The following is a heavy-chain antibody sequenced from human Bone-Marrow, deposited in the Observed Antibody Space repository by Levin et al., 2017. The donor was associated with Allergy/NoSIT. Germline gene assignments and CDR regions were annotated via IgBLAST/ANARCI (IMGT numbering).Heavy chain of an antibody. CDR3: AREVGHYDFWSGDYPFDY. J-gene: IGHJ4*02. CDR2: INHSGST. Sequence: SETLSLTCAVYGGSFSGYYWSWIRQPPGKGLEWIGEINHSGSTNYNPSLKSRVTISVDTSKNQFSLKLSSVTAADTAVYYCAREVGHYDFWSGDYPFDYWGQGTLVTVSS. D-gene: IGHD3-3*01. CDR1: GGSFSGYY. V-gene: IGHV4-34*01.